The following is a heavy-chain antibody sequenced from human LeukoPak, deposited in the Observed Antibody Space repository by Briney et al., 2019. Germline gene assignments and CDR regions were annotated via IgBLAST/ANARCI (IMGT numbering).Heavy chain of an antibody. Sequence: GSLRLSCAASGXXFXSYSMNWVRQPPXXXXXWIGEISHXGSTNYNPSLKSRVTISVDTSKNQFSLKLSSVTAADTAVYYCARGPTGVITMIVVVSDAFDIWGQGTMVTVSS. J-gene: IGHJ3*02. D-gene: IGHD3-22*01. CDR2: ISHXGST. CDR1: GXXFXSYS. V-gene: IGHV4-34*01. CDR3: ARGPTGVITMIVVVSDAFDI.